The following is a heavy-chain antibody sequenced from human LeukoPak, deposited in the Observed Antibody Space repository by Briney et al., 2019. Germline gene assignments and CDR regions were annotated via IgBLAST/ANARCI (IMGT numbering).Heavy chain of an antibody. J-gene: IGHJ4*02. D-gene: IGHD6-19*01. CDR3: AKDRGDFSGWFF. CDR2: ISGDGGST. Sequence: PGGSLRLSCAASGFTFDDYAMHWVRQAPGKGLEWVFLISGDGGSTYYADSVKGRFTISRDNSKNSLYLQMSSLRIEDTALYYCAKDRGDFSGWFFWGQGTLVTVSS. V-gene: IGHV3-43*02. CDR1: GFTFDDYA.